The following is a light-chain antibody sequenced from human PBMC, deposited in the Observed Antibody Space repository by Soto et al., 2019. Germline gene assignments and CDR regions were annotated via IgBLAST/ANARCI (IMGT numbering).Light chain of an antibody. CDR3: QQRSDWPWT. CDR1: QSLSSN. Sequence: EIVMTQSPATLSVSPGERATLSCRASQSLSSNLAWYQQKPGQAPRLLIYGASTRATGIPARFSGGGSGTDFTLTISNLEPEDFAVYYCQQRSDWPWTFGQGTKVDIK. CDR2: GAS. J-gene: IGKJ1*01. V-gene: IGKV3-11*01.